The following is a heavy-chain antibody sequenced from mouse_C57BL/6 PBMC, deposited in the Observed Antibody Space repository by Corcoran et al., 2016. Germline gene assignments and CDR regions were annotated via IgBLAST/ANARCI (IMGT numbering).Heavy chain of an antibody. CDR1: GYTFTSYD. V-gene: IGHV1-85*01. J-gene: IGHJ4*01. CDR3: VMVTTLYYYARYY. CDR2: ICPRDGST. D-gene: IGHD2-1*01. Sequence: QVQLQQSGPELVKTGASVKLSCKASGYTFTSYDINWVKQRPGQGLEWIGWICPRDGSTKYNEKFKGKATLTVDTSSSTAYMELHSLTSEDSAVDCCVMVTTLYYYARYYWGQGTSVTVSS.